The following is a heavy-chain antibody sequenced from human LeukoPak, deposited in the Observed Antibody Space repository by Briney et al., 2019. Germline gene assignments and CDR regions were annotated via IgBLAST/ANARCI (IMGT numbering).Heavy chain of an antibody. CDR3: ARGRRGFGYGMDV. D-gene: IGHD3-10*01. J-gene: IGHJ6*02. CDR1: GGSFSGYY. Sequence: PSETLSLTCAVYGGSFSGYYWSWIRQPPGKGLEWIGEINHSGSTNYNPSLKSRVTISVDTSKNQFFLKLNSVTAADTAVFYCARGRRGFGYGMDVWGQGTTVTVSS. CDR2: INHSGST. V-gene: IGHV4-34*01.